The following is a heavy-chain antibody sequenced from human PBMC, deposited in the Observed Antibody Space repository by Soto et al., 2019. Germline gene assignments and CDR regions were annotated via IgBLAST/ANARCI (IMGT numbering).Heavy chain of an antibody. D-gene: IGHD3-22*01. Sequence: ASVKVSCKASGGTFSSYAISWVRQAPGQGLEWMGWINPNSGGTNYAQKFQGRVTMTRDTSISTAYMELSRLRSDDTAVYYCARALGVVVIDAFDIWGQGTMVTVS. CDR3: ARALGVVVIDAFDI. CDR2: INPNSGGT. J-gene: IGHJ3*02. CDR1: GGTFSSYA. V-gene: IGHV1-2*02.